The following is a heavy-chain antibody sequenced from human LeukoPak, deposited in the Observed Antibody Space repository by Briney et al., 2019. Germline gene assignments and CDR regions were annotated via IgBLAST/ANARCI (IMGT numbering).Heavy chain of an antibody. Sequence: GGSLRLSCAASGFTFSSYAMSWVRQAPGKGLEWVSTISAGGGSTYYADSVKGRFTISRDDSKNTLDLQMNSLRAEDTALYYCARDYCSGGSCYLFDYWGQGTLVTVSS. CDR3: ARDYCSGGSCYLFDY. J-gene: IGHJ4*02. CDR1: GFTFSSYA. D-gene: IGHD2-15*01. CDR2: ISAGGGST. V-gene: IGHV3-23*01.